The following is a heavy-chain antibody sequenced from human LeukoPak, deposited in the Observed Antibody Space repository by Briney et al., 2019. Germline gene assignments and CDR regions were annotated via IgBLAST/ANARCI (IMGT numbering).Heavy chain of an antibody. J-gene: IGHJ4*02. CDR2: ISAYNGNT. Sequence: ASVKVSCKASGYTFTSYGISWVRQAPGQGLEWMGWISAYNGNTSYAQKLQGRVTMTTDTSTSTAYMELRSLRSDDTAVYYCARDLVGYSYGFFDYWGQGTLVTVSS. V-gene: IGHV1-18*01. D-gene: IGHD5-18*01. CDR1: GYTFTSYG. CDR3: ARDLVGYSYGFFDY.